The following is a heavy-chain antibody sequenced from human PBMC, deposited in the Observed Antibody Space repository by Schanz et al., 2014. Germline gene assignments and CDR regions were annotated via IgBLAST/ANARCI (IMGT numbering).Heavy chain of an antibody. V-gene: IGHV3-23*04. D-gene: IGHD2-15*01. CDR1: GFTFSDYA. Sequence: EVQLVEYGGGLVQPGGSLRVSCAATGFTFSDYAMSWVRQAPGKGLEWVSAISDSGGSMFYADSVKGRFTISRDNSRNTLYLQMTGLRAEDTALYFCAKAACSGNNNCYRGKLDQWGQGTLVTVSS. J-gene: IGHJ4*02. CDR2: ISDSGGSM. CDR3: AKAACSGNNNCYRGKLDQ.